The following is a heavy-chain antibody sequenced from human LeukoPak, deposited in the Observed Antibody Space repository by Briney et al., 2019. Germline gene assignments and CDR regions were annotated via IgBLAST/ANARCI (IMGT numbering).Heavy chain of an antibody. CDR3: ATIRRYCSGGNCYARRLASLDI. J-gene: IGHJ3*02. CDR1: GYTLVELS. Sequence: ASVKVSCKVSGYTLVELSMRWVRQVPGKGLEWMGGFDPEDGETIYAQKFLGRVTMTEDRSTDTAYLELSGLRSEDAAVYYCATIRRYCSGGNCYARRLASLDIWGQGTMVTVSS. D-gene: IGHD2-15*01. CDR2: FDPEDGET. V-gene: IGHV1-24*01.